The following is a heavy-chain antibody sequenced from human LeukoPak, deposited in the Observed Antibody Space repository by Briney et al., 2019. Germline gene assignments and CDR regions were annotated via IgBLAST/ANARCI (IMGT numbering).Heavy chain of an antibody. CDR1: GYTLTEIS. V-gene: IGHV1-24*01. CDR2: FDPEDGET. Sequence: ASVKVSCKVSGYTLTEISMHWVRQAPGKGLEWMGGFDPEDGETIYAQKFQGRVTMTEDTSTDTAYMELSSLRSEDTAVYYCASNTAMVTSFSYWGQGTLVTVSS. CDR3: ASNTAMVTSFSY. D-gene: IGHD5-18*01. J-gene: IGHJ4*02.